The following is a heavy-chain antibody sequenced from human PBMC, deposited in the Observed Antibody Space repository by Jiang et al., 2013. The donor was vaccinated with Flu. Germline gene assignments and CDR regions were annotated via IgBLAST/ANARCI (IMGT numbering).Heavy chain of an antibody. V-gene: IGHV1-8*01. Sequence: KVSCKASGYTFTSYDINWVRQATGQGLEWMGWMNPNSGNTGYAQKFQGRVTMTRNTSISTAYMELSSLRSEDTAVYYCARGREHHYGMDVWGQGTTVTVSS. CDR2: MNPNSGNT. CDR1: GYTFTSYD. CDR3: ARGREHHYGMDV. J-gene: IGHJ6*02. D-gene: IGHD1-26*01.